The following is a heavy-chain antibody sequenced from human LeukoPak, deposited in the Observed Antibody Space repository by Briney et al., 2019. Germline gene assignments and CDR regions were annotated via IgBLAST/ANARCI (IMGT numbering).Heavy chain of an antibody. J-gene: IGHJ4*02. V-gene: IGHV4-59*01. CDR3: ARDKQHSYGRYFDH. Sequence: TSETLSLTCSVSGDSISTYHWNWIRKPPGRGLEWIGYMQSTGNSNYNPSLRSRVTMFVDTSKNQVALILRSVTAADTAVYFCARDKQHSYGRYFDHWGQGALVTVSS. CDR2: MQSTGNS. CDR1: GDSISTYH. D-gene: IGHD5-18*01.